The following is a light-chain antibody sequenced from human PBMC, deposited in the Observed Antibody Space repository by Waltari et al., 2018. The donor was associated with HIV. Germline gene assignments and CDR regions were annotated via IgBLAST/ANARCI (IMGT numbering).Light chain of an antibody. CDR2: DVS. Sequence: QSALTQPPSASGSPGQSVTISCTGTSSDVGGYNYVSWYQQNPGKAPKLMTYDVSKRPSVVPDRFSGSKSGNTASLTVSGLQAEDEADYYCSSYAGRNNVVFGGGTKVTVL. CDR1: SSDVGGYNY. J-gene: IGLJ2*01. V-gene: IGLV2-8*01. CDR3: SSYAGRNNVV.